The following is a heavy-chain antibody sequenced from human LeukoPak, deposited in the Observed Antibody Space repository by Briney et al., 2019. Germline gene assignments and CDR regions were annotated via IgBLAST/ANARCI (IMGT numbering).Heavy chain of an antibody. D-gene: IGHD5-12*01. CDR1: GFTFSSYA. CDR3: AKDGVATRLKYQMWDAFDI. Sequence: GGSLRLSCAASGFTFSSYAMSWVRQAPGKGLEWVSAISGSGSSTYYADSVKGRFTISRDNSKNTLYLQMNSLRAEDTAVYYCAKDGVATRLKYQMWDAFDIWGQGTMVTVSS. J-gene: IGHJ3*02. CDR2: ISGSGSST. V-gene: IGHV3-23*01.